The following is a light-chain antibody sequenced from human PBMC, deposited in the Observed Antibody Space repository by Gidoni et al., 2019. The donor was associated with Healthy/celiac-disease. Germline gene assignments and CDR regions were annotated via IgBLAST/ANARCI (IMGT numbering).Light chain of an antibody. CDR1: QSVSSSY. CDR2: GAS. CDR3: QQYGSSPFT. J-gene: IGKJ3*01. Sequence: VLPQSPGTLSLSPGERATLSCRASQSVSSSYLAWYQQKPGQAPRLLIDGASSRATGIPDRFSGSGSGTDFTLTISRLEPEDFAVYYCQQYGSSPFTFGPGTKVDIK. V-gene: IGKV3-20*01.